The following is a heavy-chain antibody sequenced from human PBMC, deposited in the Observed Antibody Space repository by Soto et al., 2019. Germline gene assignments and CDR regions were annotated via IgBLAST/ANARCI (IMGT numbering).Heavy chain of an antibody. J-gene: IGHJ4*02. V-gene: IGHV3-21*01. D-gene: IGHD2-2*01. CDR1: GFTFSSYS. CDR3: AREPHFVVVPAAYIDY. Sequence: GGSLRLSRAASGFTFSSYSMNWVRQAPGKGLEWVSSISSSSSYIYYADSVKGRFTISRDNAKNSLYQQMNSLRAEDTAVYYCAREPHFVVVPAAYIDYWGQGTLVTVSS. CDR2: ISSSSSYI.